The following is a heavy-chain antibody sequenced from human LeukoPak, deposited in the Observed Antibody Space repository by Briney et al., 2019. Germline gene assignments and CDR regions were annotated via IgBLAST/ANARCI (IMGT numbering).Heavy chain of an antibody. CDR1: GFTFSSYS. CDR3: ARVSVTTVGGVLEGSSGMDV. J-gene: IGHJ6*02. CDR2: ISSSSSYI. D-gene: IGHD4-11*01. V-gene: IGHV3-21*01. Sequence: GGSLRLSCAASGFTFSSYSMNWVRQAPGKGLEWVSSISSSSSYIYYADSVKGRFTISRDNAKNSLYLQMNSLRAEDTAVYYCARVSVTTVGGVLEGSSGMDVWGQGTTVTVSS.